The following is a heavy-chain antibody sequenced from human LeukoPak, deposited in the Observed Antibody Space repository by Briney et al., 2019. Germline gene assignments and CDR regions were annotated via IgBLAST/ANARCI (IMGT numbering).Heavy chain of an antibody. CDR3: ARRAREYSHDAFDI. D-gene: IGHD5-18*01. CDR1: GYTFTDYY. J-gene: IGHJ3*02. V-gene: IGHV1-2*02. Sequence: ASVKVSCKASGYTFTDYYMHWVRQAPGQGLEWMGWINPNSRGTDSAQKFQGRFSMTRDTSISTAYMELSRLRSDDTAVYYGARRAREYSHDAFDIWGQGTMVTVSS. CDR2: INPNSRGT.